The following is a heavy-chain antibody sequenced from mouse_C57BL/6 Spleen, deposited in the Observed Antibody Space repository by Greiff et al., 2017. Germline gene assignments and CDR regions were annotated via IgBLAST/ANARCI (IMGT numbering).Heavy chain of an antibody. CDR1: GYTFTSYW. Sequence: QVQLQQPGAELVMPGASVKLSCKASGYTFTSYWMHWVKQRPGQGLEWIGELDPSDSYTNYNQKFKGKSTLTVDKSSSTAYMQLSSLTSEDSAVYYCANTVVARAYFDVWGTGTTVTVSS. J-gene: IGHJ1*03. V-gene: IGHV1-69*01. CDR3: ANTVVARAYFDV. CDR2: LDPSDSYT. D-gene: IGHD1-1*01.